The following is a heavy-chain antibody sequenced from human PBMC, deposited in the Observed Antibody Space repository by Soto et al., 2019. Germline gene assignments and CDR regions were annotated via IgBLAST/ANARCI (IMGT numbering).Heavy chain of an antibody. J-gene: IGHJ4*02. V-gene: IGHV3-23*01. D-gene: IGHD3-10*01. Sequence: EVQLLESGGGLVQPGGSLRLSCAASGFTFNNYAMTWVRQAPGKGLEWVAAISGGGDTTSYADSVKGRFTVSRDGSKNRLYLRMSSLRAEDTALSYCAKGRGGSGSLTPRVDFWGKGTLVTFSS. CDR2: ISGGGDTT. CDR1: GFTFNNYA. CDR3: AKGRGGSGSLTPRVDF.